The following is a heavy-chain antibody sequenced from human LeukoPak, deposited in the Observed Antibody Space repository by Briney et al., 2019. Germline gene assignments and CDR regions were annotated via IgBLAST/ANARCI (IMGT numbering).Heavy chain of an antibody. CDR1: GFTVSSNY. CDR2: IKPDGGEK. CDR3: AREGSGHYFYFFDY. Sequence: PGGSLRLSCAASGFTVSSNYMGWVRQTPGKGLEWVANIKPDGGEKYYVDSVKGRFTISRDNAKNSLYLEMNSLRAEDTAFYYCAREGSGHYFYFFDYWGQGALVTVSS. V-gene: IGHV3-7*01. J-gene: IGHJ4*02. D-gene: IGHD4-17*01.